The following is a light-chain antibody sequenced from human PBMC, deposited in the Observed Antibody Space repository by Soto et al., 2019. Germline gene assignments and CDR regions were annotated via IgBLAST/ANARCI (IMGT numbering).Light chain of an antibody. CDR1: QSVRSSN. J-gene: IGKJ4*01. V-gene: IGKV3-20*01. Sequence: EIVLTQSPGTLSLSPGERATLSCRASQSVRSSNLAWYQQKPGQAPRFLIYGASSRATGIPDRFSGSGSGTDFTLTISRLEPADFAVYYCQQYGSSPLTFGGGTKVEIK. CDR3: QQYGSSPLT. CDR2: GAS.